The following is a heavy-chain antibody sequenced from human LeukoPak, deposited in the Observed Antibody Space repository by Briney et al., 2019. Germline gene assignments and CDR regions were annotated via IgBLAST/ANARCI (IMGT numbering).Heavy chain of an antibody. CDR2: ISGSGGST. CDR3: ARDGGDCSGDSCYVDY. J-gene: IGHJ4*02. D-gene: IGHD2-15*01. Sequence: PGGSLRLSCAASGFTFSSYAMSWVRQAPGKGLEWVSAISGSGGSTYYADSVKGRFTISRDNSKNTLYLQMNSLRAEDTAVYYCARDGGDCSGDSCYVDYWGQGTLVTVSS. V-gene: IGHV3-23*01. CDR1: GFTFSSYA.